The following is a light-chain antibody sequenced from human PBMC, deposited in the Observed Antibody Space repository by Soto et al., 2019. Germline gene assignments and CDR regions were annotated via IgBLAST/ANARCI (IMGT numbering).Light chain of an antibody. V-gene: IGKV3-15*01. CDR2: GAS. CDR1: QSVSSN. CDR3: QQYNSWPLT. Sequence: DIVLTQSPATLSVSPGEGATLSCRASQSVSSNLAWYQHKPGQAPRLLIYGASTRATGIPARFSGSGSGTDFTLTISSLQAEDVAVYYCQQYNSWPLTFGGGTKVDI. J-gene: IGKJ4*01.